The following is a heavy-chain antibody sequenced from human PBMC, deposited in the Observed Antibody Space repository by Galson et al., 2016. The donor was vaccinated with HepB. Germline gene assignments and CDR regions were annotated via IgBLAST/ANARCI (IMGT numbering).Heavy chain of an antibody. CDR3: AKDSGVVIAHTHGMDV. CDR2: IGGSAGST. V-gene: IGHV3-23*01. J-gene: IGHJ6*02. D-gene: IGHD2-21*01. Sequence: SLRLSCAASGFSFSSYAMSWVRQAPGKGLEWVSGIGGSAGSTYYADSVKGRFTISRDNSKNTLYLQMNSLRVEDTAVYYCAKDSGVVIAHTHGMDVRGQGTTVTVSS. CDR1: GFSFSSYA.